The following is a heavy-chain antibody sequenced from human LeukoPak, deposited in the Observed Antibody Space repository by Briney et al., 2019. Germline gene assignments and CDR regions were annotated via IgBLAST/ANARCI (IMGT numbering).Heavy chain of an antibody. J-gene: IGHJ3*02. CDR1: GFTFRGYE. V-gene: IGHV3-13*01. CDR2: IGTAGDT. D-gene: IGHD3-16*01. Sequence: GRSLRLSCAASGFTFRGYEMHWVRQAPGKGLEWVSAIGTAGDTYYPDSVKGRFAISRADAKNSLYLQMNSLRAGDTAVYYCVRDLTGENAFDIWGQGTMVTVSS. CDR3: VRDLTGENAFDI.